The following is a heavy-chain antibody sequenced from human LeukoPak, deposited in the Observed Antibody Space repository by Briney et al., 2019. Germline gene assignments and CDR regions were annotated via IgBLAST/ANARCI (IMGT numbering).Heavy chain of an antibody. J-gene: IGHJ5*02. V-gene: IGHV3-21*01. CDR1: GFTFSSYS. CDR3: ARDPTGLWYNWFDP. Sequence: PGRSLRLSCAASGFTFSSYSMNWVRQAPGKGLEWVSSISSSSSYIYYADSVKGRFTISRDNAKNSLYLQMNSLRAEDTAVYYCARDPTGLWYNWFDPWGQGTLVTVSS. CDR2: ISSSSSYI. D-gene: IGHD3-16*01.